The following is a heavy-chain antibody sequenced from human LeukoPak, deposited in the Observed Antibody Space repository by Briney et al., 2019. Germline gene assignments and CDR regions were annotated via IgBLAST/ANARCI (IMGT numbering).Heavy chain of an antibody. CDR3: AKLVVGDYDY. Sequence: GGSLRLSCAASGFTFSSYAMSWVRQAPGGGLEGVSAISGSGGSTYYADSVKGRFTISRDNSKNTLYLQMNSLRAEDTAVYYCAKLVVGDYDYWCQGTLVTVSS. V-gene: IGHV3-23*01. D-gene: IGHD4-17*01. CDR2: ISGSGGST. CDR1: GFTFSSYA. J-gene: IGHJ4*02.